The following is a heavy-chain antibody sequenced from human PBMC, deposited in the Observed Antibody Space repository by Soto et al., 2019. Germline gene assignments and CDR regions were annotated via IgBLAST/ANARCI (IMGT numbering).Heavy chain of an antibody. CDR3: ARDLVGQWLVRNAFDI. J-gene: IGHJ3*02. Sequence: QVQLVQSGAEVKKPGASVKLSCKASGGTFSSYAISWVRQAPGQGLEWMGGIIPIFGTANYAQKFQGRVTITADESTSTAYMELSRLRSEDTAVYYCARDLVGQWLVRNAFDIWGQGTMVTVSS. CDR2: IIPIFGTA. CDR1: GGTFSSYA. V-gene: IGHV1-69*01. D-gene: IGHD6-19*01.